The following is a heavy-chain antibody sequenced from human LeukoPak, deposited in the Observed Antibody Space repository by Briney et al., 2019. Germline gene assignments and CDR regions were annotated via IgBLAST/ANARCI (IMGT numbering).Heavy chain of an antibody. J-gene: IGHJ4*02. CDR2: ISAYNGNT. CDR3: ARGFSFAYYGSGSYHNILLGFDC. V-gene: IGHV1-18*01. D-gene: IGHD3-10*01. Sequence: ASVKVSCKASGYTFASYGISWVRQAPGQGLEWMGWISAYNGNTNYAQKLQGRVTMTTDTSTSTAYMEPSRLRSDDTAVYYCARGFSFAYYGSGSYHNILLGFDCWGQGTLVTVSS. CDR1: GYTFASYG.